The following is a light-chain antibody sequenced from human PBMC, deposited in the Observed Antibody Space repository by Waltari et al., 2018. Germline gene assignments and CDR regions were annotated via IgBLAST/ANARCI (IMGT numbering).Light chain of an antibody. CDR3: YSTDSSADYVL. J-gene: IGLJ2*01. Sequence: SYELTQPPSVSVSPGQTASITCSGDALPNTYVYLYQQKSSQAPVLVISEDSKRPSGIPERFSGSSSGTMDTLTISGDQVEDEADYYCYSTDSSADYVLFAGGTKLTVL. CDR2: EDS. CDR1: ALPNTY. V-gene: IGLV3-10*01.